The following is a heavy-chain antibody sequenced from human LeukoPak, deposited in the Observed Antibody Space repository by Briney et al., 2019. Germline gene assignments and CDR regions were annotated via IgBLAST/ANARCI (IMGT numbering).Heavy chain of an antibody. J-gene: IGHJ4*02. V-gene: IGHV3-33*01. CDR2: IWYDGSNT. CDR1: GFPFSSSG. CDR3: AREWSYGLDY. D-gene: IGHD5-18*01. Sequence: GGSLRLSCAASGFPFSSSGMHWVRQAPGKGLEWVAVIWYDGSNTYYADSVKGRFTISRDNSKNTLYLQMNSLRAEDTAVYYCAREWSYGLDYWGQGTLVTVSS.